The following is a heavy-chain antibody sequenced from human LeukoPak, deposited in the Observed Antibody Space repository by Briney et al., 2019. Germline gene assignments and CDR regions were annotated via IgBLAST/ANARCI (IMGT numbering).Heavy chain of an antibody. D-gene: IGHD5-24*01. CDR3: ARDRGLQGWHFDL. Sequence: PGGSLRLSCAASGFSLRTSWMSWVRQAPGKGLEWLADINEDGSKIYSVDSVKGRFTISRDNAKNSLYLQMNNLRVEETAVYFCARDRGLQGWHFDLWGRGTLVTVSS. V-gene: IGHV3-7*01. CDR1: GFSLRTSW. J-gene: IGHJ2*01. CDR2: INEDGSKI.